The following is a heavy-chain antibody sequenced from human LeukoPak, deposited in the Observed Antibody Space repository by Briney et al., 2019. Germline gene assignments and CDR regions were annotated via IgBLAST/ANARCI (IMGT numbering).Heavy chain of an antibody. CDR3: ARGYCSGDCFALFDY. D-gene: IGHD2-21*02. J-gene: IGHJ4*02. CDR1: GYMFTGYY. Sequence: ASVKVSCKASGYMFTGYYMHWVRQAPGQGLEWMGWINPNSGGTNYAQKFQGRVTMTRDTSISTAYMELSSLRSDDTAVYYCARGYCSGDCFALFDYWGQGTLVTVSS. CDR2: INPNSGGT. V-gene: IGHV1-2*02.